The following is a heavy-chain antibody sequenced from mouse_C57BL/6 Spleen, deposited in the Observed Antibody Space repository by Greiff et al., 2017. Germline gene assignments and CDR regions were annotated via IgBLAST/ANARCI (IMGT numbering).Heavy chain of an antibody. Sequence: EVKLMESGPELVKPGASVKISCKASGYSFTDYNMNWVKQSNGKSLEWIGVINPNYGTTSYNQKFKGKATLTVDQSSSTAYMQLNSLTSEDSAVYYCARSYDYDQGYYFDYWGQGTTLTVSS. CDR1: GYSFTDYN. J-gene: IGHJ2*01. V-gene: IGHV1-39*01. CDR2: INPNYGTT. CDR3: ARSYDYDQGYYFDY. D-gene: IGHD2-4*01.